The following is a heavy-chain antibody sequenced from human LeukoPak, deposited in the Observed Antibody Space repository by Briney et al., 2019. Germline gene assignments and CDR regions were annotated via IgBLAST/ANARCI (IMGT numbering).Heavy chain of an antibody. CDR1: VYSISSGYY. V-gene: IGHV4-38-2*01. CDR3: ATSPTVVRGVPSRFDP. D-gene: IGHD3-10*01. J-gene: IGHJ5*02. Sequence: SETLSLTCAVSVYSISSGYYWGGTRQPPGKGLEWIGSIYHSGSTHYNPSLKSRVTISIDTSKNQFSLKLRSVTAADTAVFYCATSPTVVRGVPSRFDPWGQGTLVTVSS. CDR2: IYHSGST.